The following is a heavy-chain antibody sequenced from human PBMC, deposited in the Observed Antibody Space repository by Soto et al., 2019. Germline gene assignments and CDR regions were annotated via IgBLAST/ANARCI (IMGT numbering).Heavy chain of an antibody. CDR2: ISAYNGNT. Sequence: ASVKVSCKASGYTFTSYGISWVRQAPGQGLEWMGWISAYNGNTNYAQKLQGRVTMTTDTSTSTAYMELRSLRSDDTAVYYCARYCSGGSCSSSVLSYYYYGMDVWGQGTTVTVSS. D-gene: IGHD2-15*01. J-gene: IGHJ6*02. V-gene: IGHV1-18*01. CDR3: ARYCSGGSCSSSVLSYYYYGMDV. CDR1: GYTFTSYG.